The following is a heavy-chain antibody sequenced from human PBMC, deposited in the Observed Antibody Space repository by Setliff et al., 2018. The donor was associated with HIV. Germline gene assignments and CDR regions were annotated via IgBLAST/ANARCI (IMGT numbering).Heavy chain of an antibody. Sequence: LSLTCTVSGGSISSSRYYWGWIRQPPGKGLEWIGTIYYSGSTFYNPSLKSRVTISLDPSKNQFSLKLNSVTIADTAVYYCASLSFWGSVYQAGDQDYWGQGTLVTVSS. CDR1: GGSISSSRYY. CDR2: IYYSGST. D-gene: IGHD3-16*01. J-gene: IGHJ4*02. CDR3: ASLSFWGSVYQAGDQDY. V-gene: IGHV4-39*07.